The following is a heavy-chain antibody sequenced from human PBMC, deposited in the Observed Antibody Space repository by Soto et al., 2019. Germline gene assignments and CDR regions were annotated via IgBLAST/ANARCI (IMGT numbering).Heavy chain of an antibody. CDR3: ARVEDSSSWIDY. J-gene: IGHJ4*02. CDR1: GGSFSGYY. V-gene: IGHV4-34*01. D-gene: IGHD6-13*01. CDR2: INHSGST. Sequence: LSLTCAVYGGSFSGYYWSWIRQPPGKGLEWIGEINHSGSTNYNPSLKSRVTISVDTSKNQFSLKLSSVTAADTAVYYCARVEDSSSWIDYWGQGTLVTVSS.